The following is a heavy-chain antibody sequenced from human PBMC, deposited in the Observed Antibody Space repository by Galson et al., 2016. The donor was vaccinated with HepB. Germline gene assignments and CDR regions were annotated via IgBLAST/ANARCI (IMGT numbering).Heavy chain of an antibody. J-gene: IGHJ6*02. CDR1: GFTSSSYW. CDR2: INQDGSEN. Sequence: SLRLSCAASGFTSSSYWMSWVRQPPGKGLEWVAMINQDGSENYYVDSVKGRFTISRDNAKNSLFLQMNSLRAEDTAIYYCARAGPPPEGYPSHWGGMDVWGQGTTVTVSS. D-gene: IGHD3-16*01. V-gene: IGHV3-7*03. CDR3: ARAGPPPEGYPSHWGGMDV.